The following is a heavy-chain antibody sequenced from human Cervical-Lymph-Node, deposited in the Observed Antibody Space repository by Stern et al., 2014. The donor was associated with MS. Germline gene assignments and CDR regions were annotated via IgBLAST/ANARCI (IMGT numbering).Heavy chain of an antibody. J-gene: IGHJ2*01. V-gene: IGHV3-21*01. CDR3: ARDKSPSPSVTPYWYFDL. Sequence: EVQLVESGGGLVKPGGSLRLSCAASGFTFSSYSMNWVRQAPGKGLEWVSSISSSSSYIYYADSVKGRFTISSDKSKNSLYLQMSSLRAEDTAVYYCARDKSPSPSVTPYWYFDLWGRGTLVTVSS. CDR2: ISSSSSYI. D-gene: IGHD4-17*01. CDR1: GFTFSSYS.